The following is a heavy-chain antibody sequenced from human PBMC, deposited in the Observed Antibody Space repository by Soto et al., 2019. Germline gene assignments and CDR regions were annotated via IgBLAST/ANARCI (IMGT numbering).Heavy chain of an antibody. V-gene: IGHV1-18*01. CDR2: ISGNDGNT. Sequence: ASVKVSCKASGYTFTTYSLSWVRQAPGQGLEWMGWISGNDGNTNYAQKLQGRVTMTTDTSASTAYMEVRSLRSDDTAVYFCARQKGINNYYGMDVWGQGTTVPVSS. J-gene: IGHJ6*02. D-gene: IGHD3-10*01. CDR3: ARQKGINNYYGMDV. CDR1: GYTFTTYS.